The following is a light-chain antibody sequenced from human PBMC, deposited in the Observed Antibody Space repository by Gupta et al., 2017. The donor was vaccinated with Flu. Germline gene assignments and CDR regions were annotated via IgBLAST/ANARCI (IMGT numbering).Light chain of an antibody. V-gene: IGLV1-47*01. J-gene: IGLJ1*01. Sequence: QSVLTQPPSASGTPGQTVTISCSGGVFNIGNNYVSWYLQVPGTAPKVLIYRGNQRPSGVPDRLSASKSGNSASLTISGLRPDDESDYYCAAWDNNLNGYVFGTGTKVTVL. CDR3: AAWDNNLNGYV. CDR2: RGN. CDR1: VFNIGNNY.